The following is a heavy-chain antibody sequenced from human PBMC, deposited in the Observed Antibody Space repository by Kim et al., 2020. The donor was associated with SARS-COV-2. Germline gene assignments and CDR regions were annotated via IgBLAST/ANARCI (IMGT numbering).Heavy chain of an antibody. Sequence: GGSLRLSCAASGFTFSDYYLSWVRQAPGKGLEWVANITQSRSSKYYVDSVKGRCTISRDNAENSLYLQVNSLRAEDTAVYYCARRGRGWYPQYFDY. J-gene: IGHJ4*01. CDR2: ITQSRSSK. CDR1: GFTFSDYY. D-gene: IGHD6-19*01. CDR3: ARRGRGWYPQYFDY. V-gene: IGHV3-7*01.